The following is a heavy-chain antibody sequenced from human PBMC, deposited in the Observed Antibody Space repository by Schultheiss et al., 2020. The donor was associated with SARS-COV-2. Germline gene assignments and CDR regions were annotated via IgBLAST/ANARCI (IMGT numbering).Heavy chain of an antibody. CDR2: IYYSGST. J-gene: IGHJ6*02. V-gene: IGHV4-59*08. D-gene: IGHD2-2*01. CDR1: GGSISSYY. Sequence: SETLSLTCTVSGGSISSYYWSWIRQPPGKGLEWIGYIYYSGSTYYNPSLKSRVTISVDTSKNQFSLKLSSVTAADTAVYYCASSGCSSTSCYDYYYYGMDVWGQGTTVTVSS. CDR3: ASSGCSSTSCYDYYYYGMDV.